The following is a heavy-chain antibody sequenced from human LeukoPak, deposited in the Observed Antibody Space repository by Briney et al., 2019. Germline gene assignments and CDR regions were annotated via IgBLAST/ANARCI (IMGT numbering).Heavy chain of an antibody. CDR2: IYYSGST. J-gene: IGHJ2*01. D-gene: IGHD3-3*01. Sequence: SETLSLTCTVSGGSISSSSYYWGWIRQPPGKGLEWIGRIYYSGSTYYNPSLKSRVTISVDTSKNQFSLKLSSVTAADTAVYYCARHVLSGYLNFWYFDLWGRGTLVTVSS. CDR1: GGSISSSSYY. V-gene: IGHV4-39*01. CDR3: ARHVLSGYLNFWYFDL.